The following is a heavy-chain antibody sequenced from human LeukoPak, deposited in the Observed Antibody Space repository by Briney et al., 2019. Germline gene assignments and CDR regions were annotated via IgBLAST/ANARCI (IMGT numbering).Heavy chain of an antibody. V-gene: IGHV3-33*01. CDR2: IWHDGSVL. J-gene: IGHJ4*02. Sequence: GGSLRLSCAAFGFTFSSYGMHWVRQAPGEGLEWVAVIWHDGSVLDYSESVKGRFTVSRDNRKNTLYLQMDSLRVEDTAVYYCARDRGQDDPIDIWGQGTLVTVSS. CDR3: ARDRGQDDPIDI. D-gene: IGHD3-10*01. CDR1: GFTFSSYG.